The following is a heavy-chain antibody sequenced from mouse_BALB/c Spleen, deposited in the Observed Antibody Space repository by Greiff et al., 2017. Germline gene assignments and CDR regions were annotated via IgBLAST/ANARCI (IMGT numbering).Heavy chain of an antibody. CDR1: GYTFTSYW. CDR3: ATAGNYYAMDY. D-gene: IGHD2-1*01. J-gene: IGHJ4*01. CDR2: IYPGDGDT. V-gene: IGHV1-87*01. Sequence: VMLVESGAELARPGASVKLSCKASGYTFTSYWMQWVKQRPGQGLEWIGAIYPGDGDTRYTQKFKGKATLTADKSSSTAYMQLSSLASEDSAVYYCATAGNYYAMDYWGQGTSVTVSS.